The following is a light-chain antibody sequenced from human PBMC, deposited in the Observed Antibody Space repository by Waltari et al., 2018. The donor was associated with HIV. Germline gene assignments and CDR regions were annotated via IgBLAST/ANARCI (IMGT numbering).Light chain of an antibody. Sequence: QSALAQPASVSGSPGQSITISCAGAVVDSGPEIYVSWYQQHPGRAPRLIIYMLSRRPSGVSDRFSGSSSGMSATLIISGLQSDDEAHYYCSSYSTITSLYVFGTGTRVTVL. CDR1: VVDSGPEIY. CDR2: MLS. J-gene: IGLJ1*01. V-gene: IGLV2-14*01. CDR3: SSYSTITSLYV.